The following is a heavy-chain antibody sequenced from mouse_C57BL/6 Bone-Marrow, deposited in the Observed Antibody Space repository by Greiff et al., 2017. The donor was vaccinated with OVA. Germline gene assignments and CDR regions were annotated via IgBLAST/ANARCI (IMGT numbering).Heavy chain of an antibody. V-gene: IGHV1-64*01. D-gene: IGHD2-3*01. CDR2: IHPNSGST. J-gene: IGHJ4*01. Sequence: QVQLQQPGAELVKPGASVKLSCKASGYTFTSYWMHWVKQRPGQGLEWIGMIHPNSGSTNYNEKFKSKATLTVDKTSSTAYMQLSSLTSEDSAVYYCARLDDGYHSYYAMDYWGQGTSVTVSS. CDR3: ARLDDGYHSYYAMDY. CDR1: GYTFTSYW.